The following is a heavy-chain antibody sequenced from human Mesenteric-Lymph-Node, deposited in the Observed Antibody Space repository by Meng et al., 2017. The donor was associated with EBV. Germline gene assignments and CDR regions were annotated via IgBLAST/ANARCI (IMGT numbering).Heavy chain of an antibody. Sequence: EVQLVESGGGLVKPGGSLRLSCAASGFTFSSYSMNWVRQAPGKGLEWVSSISSSSYIYYADSVKGRFTISRDNAKNSLYLQMNSLRAEDTAVYYCARAGGYDSSGYYRGSIYFDYWGQGTLVTVSS. CDR1: GFTFSSYS. CDR2: ISSSSYI. D-gene: IGHD3-22*01. CDR3: ARAGGYDSSGYYRGSIYFDY. V-gene: IGHV3-21*01. J-gene: IGHJ4*02.